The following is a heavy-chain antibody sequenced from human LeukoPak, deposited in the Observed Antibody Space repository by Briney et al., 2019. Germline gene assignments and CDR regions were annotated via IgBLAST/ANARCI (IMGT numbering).Heavy chain of an antibody. D-gene: IGHD1-26*01. J-gene: IGHJ4*02. Sequence: GGSLRLSCAASGFTFNSYAIHWVRQAPGKGLEWVAVISYDGSKKFYAHSVEGRFTISRDNSKNTLYLHMNSLRAEDTAVYYCARDSPYSGNYSPIDYWGQGTLVTVSS. V-gene: IGHV3-30*04. CDR3: ARDSPYSGNYSPIDY. CDR2: ISYDGSKK. CDR1: GFTFNSYA.